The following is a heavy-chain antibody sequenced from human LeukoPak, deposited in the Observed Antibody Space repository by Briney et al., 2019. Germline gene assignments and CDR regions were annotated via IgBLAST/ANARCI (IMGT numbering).Heavy chain of an antibody. J-gene: IGHJ4*02. D-gene: IGHD1-14*01. CDR3: ARLGYNHWDFDF. CDR2: IKEDGSEK. V-gene: IGHV3-7*01. CDR1: GFPFNSYW. Sequence: GGSLRLSCVASGFPFNSYWMTWVRQAPGKGLEWVANIKEDGSEKYYVDSVKGRFTISRDNAKNSLYLQMNSLRAEDTAVYYCARLGYNHWDFDFWGQGALVTVSS.